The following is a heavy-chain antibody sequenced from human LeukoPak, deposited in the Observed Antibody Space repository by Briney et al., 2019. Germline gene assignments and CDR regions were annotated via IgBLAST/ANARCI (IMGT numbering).Heavy chain of an antibody. D-gene: IGHD3-22*01. J-gene: IGHJ4*02. Sequence: PSETLSLTCAVYGGSFSGYYWSWIRQPPGKGLERIGEINHSGSTNYNPSLKSRVTISVDTSKNQFSLKLSSVTAADTAVYYCARGSAYYYDSSGYSKHDYWGQGTLVTVSS. CDR3: ARGSAYYYDSSGYSKHDY. CDR2: INHSGST. CDR1: GGSFSGYY. V-gene: IGHV4-34*01.